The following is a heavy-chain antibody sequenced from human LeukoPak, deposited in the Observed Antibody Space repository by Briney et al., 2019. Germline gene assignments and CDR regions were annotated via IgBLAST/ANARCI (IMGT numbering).Heavy chain of an antibody. Sequence: GGSLRLSCAASGFTFSNAWMSWVRQAPGKGLEWVGRIKSKTDGGTTDYAAPVKGRFTIPRDDSKNTLYLQMNSLKTEDTAVYYCTTTDSSGSYSLPPHDYWGQGTLVTVSS. J-gene: IGHJ4*02. D-gene: IGHD1-26*01. CDR2: IKSKTDGGTT. CDR3: TTTDSSGSYSLPPHDY. CDR1: GFTFSNAW. V-gene: IGHV3-15*01.